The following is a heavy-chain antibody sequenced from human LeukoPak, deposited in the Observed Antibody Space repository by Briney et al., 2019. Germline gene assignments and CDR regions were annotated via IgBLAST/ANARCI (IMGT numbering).Heavy chain of an antibody. Sequence: GGSLRLSCAASGFTFSSYWMHWVRQAPGKGLVWVSRINSDGSSTGYADSVKGRFTISRDNAKNTLYPQMNSLRAEDTAVYYCARFYCGGDCSPGPWGQGTLVTVSS. V-gene: IGHV3-74*01. J-gene: IGHJ5*02. CDR2: INSDGSST. CDR3: ARFYCGGDCSPGP. CDR1: GFTFSSYW. D-gene: IGHD2-21*02.